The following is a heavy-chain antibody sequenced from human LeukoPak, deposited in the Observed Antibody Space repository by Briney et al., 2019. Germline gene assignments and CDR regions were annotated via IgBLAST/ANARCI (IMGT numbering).Heavy chain of an antibody. CDR1: GYTFSDHY. Sequence: ASVKVSCKASGYTFSDHYMHWVRQAPGQGLEWMGWLDPNSGGTNYAQKFQGRVTMTRDTSISTAYMELSRLRSDDTAVYYCAREVARHYYYYMDVWGKGTTVTISS. CDR3: AREVARHYYYYMDV. CDR2: LDPNSGGT. D-gene: IGHD5-12*01. J-gene: IGHJ6*03. V-gene: IGHV1-2*02.